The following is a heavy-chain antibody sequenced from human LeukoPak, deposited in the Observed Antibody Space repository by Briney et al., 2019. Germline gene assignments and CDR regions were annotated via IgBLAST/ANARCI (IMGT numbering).Heavy chain of an antibody. Sequence: GGSLRLSCAVSGFTFSSYAMNWVRQAPGKGLEWVSGISGSGAGTYYADSVKGRFTISRDNSKNTLYLQMNSLRAEDTAVYYCTKDLMTGYSSGWYLGYWGQGTLVTVSS. J-gene: IGHJ4*02. CDR3: TKDLMTGYSSGWYLGY. V-gene: IGHV3-23*01. D-gene: IGHD6-19*01. CDR2: ISGSGAGT. CDR1: GFTFSSYA.